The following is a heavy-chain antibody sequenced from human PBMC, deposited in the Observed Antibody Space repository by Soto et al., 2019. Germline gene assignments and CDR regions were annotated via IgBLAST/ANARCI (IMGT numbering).Heavy chain of an antibody. V-gene: IGHV1-3*01. CDR1: GYTFTSYA. CDR2: INAGNGNT. Sequence: ASVKVSCKASGYTFTSYAMHWVRQAPGQRLEWMGWINAGNGNTKYSQKFQGRVTITRDTSAGTAYMELSSLRSEDTAVYYCAREGYCSSTSCYDFYYYYYMDVWGKGTTVTVSS. J-gene: IGHJ6*03. D-gene: IGHD2-2*01. CDR3: AREGYCSSTSCYDFYYYYYMDV.